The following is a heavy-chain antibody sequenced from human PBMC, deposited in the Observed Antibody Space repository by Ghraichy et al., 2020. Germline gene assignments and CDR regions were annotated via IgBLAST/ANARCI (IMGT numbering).Heavy chain of an antibody. Sequence: ETLSLTCAASGFTFSSYWMSWVRQAPGKGLEWVANIKQDGSEKYYVDSVKGRFTISRDNAKNSLYLQMNSLRAEDTAVYYCARDRPRYSSGCFDYWGQGTLVTVSS. CDR1: GFTFSSYW. D-gene: IGHD6-19*01. CDR3: ARDRPRYSSGCFDY. J-gene: IGHJ4*02. CDR2: IKQDGSEK. V-gene: IGHV3-7*03.